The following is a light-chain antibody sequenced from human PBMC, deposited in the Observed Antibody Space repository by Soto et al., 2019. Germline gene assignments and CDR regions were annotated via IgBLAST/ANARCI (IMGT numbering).Light chain of an antibody. CDR1: SGDVGGYNY. Sequence: QSALTQPASVSGSPGQSITISCTGTSGDVGGYNYVSWYQQHPGKAPKLMIYDVSNRPSGVSNRFSGSKSGNTASLTISGLQAEGEADYYCSSYTSSSTVVFGGGTKLTVL. J-gene: IGLJ2*01. CDR3: SSYTSSSTVV. CDR2: DVS. V-gene: IGLV2-14*01.